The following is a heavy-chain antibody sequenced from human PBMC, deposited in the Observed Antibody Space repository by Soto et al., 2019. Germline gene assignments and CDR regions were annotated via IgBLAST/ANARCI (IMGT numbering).Heavy chain of an antibody. D-gene: IGHD2-2*01. CDR3: VRLQGYCITTGCYGHYAMDV. CDR2: INHSGST. CDR1: GGSFSGYY. V-gene: IGHV4-34*01. J-gene: IGHJ6*02. Sequence: PSETLSLTCAVYGGSFSGYYWSGIRQPPGKGLEWIGEINHSGSTNYNPSLKSRVTISVALKLSSVTAADTAVYYCVRLQGYCITTGCYGHYAMDVWGQGTTVTVS.